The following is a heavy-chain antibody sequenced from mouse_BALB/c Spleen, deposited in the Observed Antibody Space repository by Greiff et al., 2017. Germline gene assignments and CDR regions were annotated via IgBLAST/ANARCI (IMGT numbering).Heavy chain of an antibody. Sequence: LVKPGASVKISCKASGYSFTGYYMHWVKQSHGKSLEWIGYISCYNGATSYNQKFKGKATFTVDTSSSTAYMQFNSLTSEDSAVYYCARSSGGNYAMDYWGQGTSVTVSS. CDR3: ARSSGGNYAMDY. D-gene: IGHD3-1*01. CDR2: ISCYNGAT. V-gene: IGHV1S34*01. J-gene: IGHJ4*01. CDR1: GYSFTGYY.